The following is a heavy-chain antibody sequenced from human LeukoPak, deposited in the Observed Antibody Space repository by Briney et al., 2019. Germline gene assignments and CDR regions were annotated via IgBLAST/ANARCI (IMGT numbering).Heavy chain of an antibody. D-gene: IGHD3-22*01. J-gene: IGHJ4*02. CDR1: GFTLSSYE. V-gene: IGHV3-48*03. CDR3: ARDRTMIVDY. Sequence: GGSLGLSCAASGFTLSSYEMNWVRQAPGKGLEWVSYISSAGTMTYYADSVKGRFTISRDNAKNSLYLHTSSLRVEDTAVYYCARDRTMIVDYWGQGTLVTVSS. CDR2: ISSAGTMT.